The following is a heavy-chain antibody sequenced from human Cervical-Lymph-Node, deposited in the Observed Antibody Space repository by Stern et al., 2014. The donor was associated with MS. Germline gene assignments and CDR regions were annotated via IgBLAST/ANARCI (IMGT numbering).Heavy chain of an antibody. CDR1: GNSFNNYW. J-gene: IGHJ1*01. V-gene: IGHV5-51*01. Sequence: DVQLVESGAEVKKPGESLKISCKGSGNSFNNYWIGWVRQMPGQGLEWMGILYPGDSDTTYSPSFQGQVTISADKSINTAYLHWSSLRASDTAMYYCVRPSGNCSGGSCYFQEWGQGTLVTVSS. D-gene: IGHD2-15*01. CDR3: VRPSGNCSGGSCYFQE. CDR2: LYPGDSDT.